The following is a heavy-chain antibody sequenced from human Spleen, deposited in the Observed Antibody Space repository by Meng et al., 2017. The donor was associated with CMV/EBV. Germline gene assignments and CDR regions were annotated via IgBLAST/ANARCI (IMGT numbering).Heavy chain of an antibody. Sequence: SGPTLVKPTQTLTLTCSFSEFSLDISGVAVGWIRQPPGKALECLALIYWNDDKRYSPSLKSRLTITKDTSKNQVVLTMTNMDPVDTATYFCARIGRSRPFDYWGQGTLVTVSS. CDR3: ARIGRSRPFDY. J-gene: IGHJ4*02. CDR1: EFSLDISGVA. CDR2: IYWNDDK. V-gene: IGHV2-5*01.